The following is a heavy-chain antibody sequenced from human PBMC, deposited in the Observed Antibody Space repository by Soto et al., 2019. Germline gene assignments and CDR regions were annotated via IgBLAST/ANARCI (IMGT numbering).Heavy chain of an antibody. CDR3: ARHSYYYGSTYGCWLDP. CDR2: IYYSGTT. Sequence: SETLSLTCTVSGGSISSPHYYWSWIRQPPGKGLEWIGCIYYSGTTYYNPSLKSRVTISVDTSKNQFSLKLSSVTAADTAVYYCARHSYYYGSTYGCWLDPWGQGTLVTVSS. D-gene: IGHD3-10*01. CDR1: GGSISSPHYY. V-gene: IGHV4-39*01. J-gene: IGHJ5*02.